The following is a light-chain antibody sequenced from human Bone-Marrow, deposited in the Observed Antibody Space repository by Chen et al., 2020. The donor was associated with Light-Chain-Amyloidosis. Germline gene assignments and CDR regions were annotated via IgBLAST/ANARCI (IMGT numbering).Light chain of an antibody. V-gene: IGLV6-57*01. CDR3: QSYQGSSQGV. CDR1: SGSIAINY. J-gene: IGLJ3*02. Sequence: NFLRTQPYSVWESSGQTVIIYCPPSSGSIAINYVQWYQQRPGRSPTTVIYEDDQRPSGVPARFSGSTDSSTNAASLTISGQRTEDEADYYCQSYQGSSQGVFGGGTKLTVL. CDR2: EDD.